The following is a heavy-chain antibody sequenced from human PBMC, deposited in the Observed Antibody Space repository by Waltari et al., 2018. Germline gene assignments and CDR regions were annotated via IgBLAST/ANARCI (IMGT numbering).Heavy chain of an antibody. CDR1: GGTFSSYA. CDR2: INPDLGIA. J-gene: IGHJ4*02. CDR3: AREVPNAVAENTGFDY. Sequence: QVQLVQSGAEVKKPGSSVKVSCKASGGTFSSYAISWVRQAPGQGIEWMGRINPDLGIANYAQKLQGRGTITADKSTSTAYMGLSSLRSEDTAVYYCAREVPNAVAENTGFDYWGQGTLVTVLL. D-gene: IGHD6-19*01. V-gene: IGHV1-69*04.